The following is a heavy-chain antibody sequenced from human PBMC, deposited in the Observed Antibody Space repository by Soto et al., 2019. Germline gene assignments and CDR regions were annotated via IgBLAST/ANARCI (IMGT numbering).Heavy chain of an antibody. Sequence: QVQVIQSRAEEKKPGASVKVSCKTSGYTFTEYDINWVRQAPGQGPEYMGWVSPENKNAGYAPQFRGRVAMTTDTTISTAYLEVTNLTYEDTAVYYCEVTTGYWGQGTMVTVSS. CDR3: EVTTGY. V-gene: IGHV1-8*01. CDR1: GYTFTEYD. CDR2: VSPENKNA. J-gene: IGHJ4*02. D-gene: IGHD1-1*01.